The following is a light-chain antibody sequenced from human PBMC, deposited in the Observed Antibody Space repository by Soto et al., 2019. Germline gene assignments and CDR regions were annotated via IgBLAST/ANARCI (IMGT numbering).Light chain of an antibody. J-gene: IGKJ1*01. CDR3: QQYGSSPRWT. CDR2: GAS. V-gene: IGKV3-20*01. CDR1: QSGSSGY. Sequence: EIVLTQSPGTLSLSPGERATLSCSASQSGSSGYLAWHQQKPGQAPRLLIYGASSTATGIPDRFSASGSGTDFTLTISRLEPEDFGVYSWQQYGSSPRWTFGQGKRVEIK.